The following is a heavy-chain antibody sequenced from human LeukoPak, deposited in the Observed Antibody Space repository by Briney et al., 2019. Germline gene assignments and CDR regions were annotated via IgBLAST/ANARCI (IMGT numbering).Heavy chain of an antibody. J-gene: IGHJ3*02. V-gene: IGHV1-2*02. Sequence: GASVKVSCKASGYTFTGYYKHWVRQAPGQGLEWMGWINPNSGGTNYAQEFQGRVTMTRDTSISTAYMKLSRLRSDDTAVYYCARDRIVVVIANRTDAFDIWGQGTMVTVSS. CDR2: INPNSGGT. CDR3: ARDRIVVVIANRTDAFDI. D-gene: IGHD2-21*01. CDR1: GYTFTGYY.